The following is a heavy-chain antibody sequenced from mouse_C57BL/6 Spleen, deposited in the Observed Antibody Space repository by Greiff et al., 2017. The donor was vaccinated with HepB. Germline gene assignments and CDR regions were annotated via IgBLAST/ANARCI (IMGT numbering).Heavy chain of an antibody. Sequence: VQLQQSGAELVRPGSSVKLSCKASGYTFTSYWMHWVKQRPIQGLEWIGNIDPSDSETHYNQKFKDKATLTVDKSSSTAYMQLSSLTSEDSAVYYCARRAYYSNYVWYFDVWGTGTTVTVSS. D-gene: IGHD2-5*01. J-gene: IGHJ1*03. CDR1: GYTFTSYW. CDR3: ARRAYYSNYVWYFDV. CDR2: IDPSDSET. V-gene: IGHV1-52*01.